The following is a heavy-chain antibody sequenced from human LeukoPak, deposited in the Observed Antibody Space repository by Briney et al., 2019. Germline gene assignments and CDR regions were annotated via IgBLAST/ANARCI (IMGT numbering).Heavy chain of an antibody. D-gene: IGHD1-26*01. Sequence: GGSLRLSCAASGFTFTTFSMHWVRQARGKGLEYVSGISINGDNRYYANSVKGRFTISRDNSKNTVWLQMGSLRVEDTGVYFCARGTGATSARPFFDYRGGQGSLITVSS. CDR2: ISINGDNR. CDR1: GFTFTTFS. CDR3: ARGTGATSARPFFDYR. J-gene: IGHJ4*02. V-gene: IGHV3-64*01.